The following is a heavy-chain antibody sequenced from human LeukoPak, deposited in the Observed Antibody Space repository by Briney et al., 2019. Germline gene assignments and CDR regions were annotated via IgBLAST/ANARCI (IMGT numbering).Heavy chain of an antibody. CDR3: VRDWEGFNFDI. D-gene: IGHD1-26*01. CDR1: GGSVSSYY. Sequence: SETLSLTCTVSGGSVSSYYWGWIRQPPGEGLEWIAYIYNSGSTNYDLSLKSRVTISVDTSKNQFSLKLSSVTAADTAVYYCVRDWEGFNFDIWGQGTMVTVSS. J-gene: IGHJ3*02. CDR2: IYNSGST. V-gene: IGHV4-59*02.